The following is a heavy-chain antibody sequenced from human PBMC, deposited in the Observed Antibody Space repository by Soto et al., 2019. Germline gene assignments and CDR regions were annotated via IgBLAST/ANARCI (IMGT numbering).Heavy chain of an antibody. CDR3: AKRGYYPTYYGMDV. CDR2: ISGSGGST. D-gene: IGHD3-22*01. J-gene: IGHJ6*02. CDR1: GFTFSSYA. Sequence: GGSLRLSCAASGFTFSSYAMSWVRQAPGKGLEWVSAISGSGGSTYYADSVKGRFTISRDNSKNTLYLQMNSLRAEDTAVYYCAKRGYYPTYYGMDVWGQGTTVTVSS. V-gene: IGHV3-23*01.